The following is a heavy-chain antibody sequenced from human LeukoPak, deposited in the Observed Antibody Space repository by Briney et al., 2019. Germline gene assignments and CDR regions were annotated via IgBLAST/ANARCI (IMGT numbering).Heavy chain of an antibody. V-gene: IGHV3-66*01. CDR3: ARVVQWLIVTPEFYFDY. D-gene: IGHD6-19*01. J-gene: IGHJ4*02. CDR1: GFTVSSNY. CDR2: IYSGGST. Sequence: PGGSLRLSCAASGFTVSSNYMSWVRQAPGKGLEWVSVIYSGGSTYYADSVKGRFTISRDNSKNTLYLQMNSLRAEDTAVYYCARVVQWLIVTPEFYFDYWGQGTLVTVSS.